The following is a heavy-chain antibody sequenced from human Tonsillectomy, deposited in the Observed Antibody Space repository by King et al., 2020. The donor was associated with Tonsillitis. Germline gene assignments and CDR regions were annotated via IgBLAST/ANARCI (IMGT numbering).Heavy chain of an antibody. V-gene: IGHV1-69*09. CDR3: ARALAYCSGGSCYSNYFDY. CDR1: GGTFSSYA. Sequence: VQLVESGAEVKKPGSSVKVSCKASGGTFSSYAISWVRQAPGQGLEWMGRIIPILGIANYAQKFQGRVTITADKSTSTAYMELSSLRSEDTAVYYCARALAYCSGGSCYSNYFDYWGQGTLVTVSS. D-gene: IGHD2-15*01. J-gene: IGHJ4*02. CDR2: IIPILGIA.